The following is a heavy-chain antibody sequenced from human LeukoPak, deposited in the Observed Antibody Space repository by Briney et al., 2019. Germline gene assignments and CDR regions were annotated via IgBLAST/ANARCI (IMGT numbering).Heavy chain of an antibody. CDR2: IYYSGST. V-gene: IGHV4-39*07. D-gene: IGHD4-17*01. J-gene: IGHJ6*03. Sequence: SETLSLTCIVSGGSISSYYWGWIRQPPGKGLEWIGSIYYSGSTYYNPSLKSRVTISVDTSKNQFSLKLSSVTAADTAVYYCARVYGDPNYYYYYMDVWGKGTTVTVSS. CDR1: GGSISSYY. CDR3: ARVYGDPNYYYYYMDV.